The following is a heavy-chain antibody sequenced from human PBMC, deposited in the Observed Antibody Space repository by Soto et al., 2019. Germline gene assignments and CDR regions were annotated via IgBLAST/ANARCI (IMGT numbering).Heavy chain of an antibody. D-gene: IGHD4-17*01. J-gene: IGHJ6*03. Sequence: ASVKVSCKASGYTFTSYDINWVRQATGQGLEWMGWMNPNSGNTGYAQKFQGRVTMTRNTSISTAYMELSSLRSEDTAVYYCARGTSDYGEFYYYYYYMDVWGKGTTVTVSS. V-gene: IGHV1-8*01. CDR1: GYTFTSYD. CDR3: ARGTSDYGEFYYYYYYMDV. CDR2: MNPNSGNT.